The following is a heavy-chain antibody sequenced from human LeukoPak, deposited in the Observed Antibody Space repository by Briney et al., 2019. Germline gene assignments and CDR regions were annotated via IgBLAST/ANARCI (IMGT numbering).Heavy chain of an antibody. D-gene: IGHD2-21*01. CDR2: ISGTGGNT. J-gene: IGHJ5*02. Sequence: PGGSLRLSCAASGFTFSNYAMAWVRQAPGKGLEWVSSISGTGGNTYYADTVEGRFTISRDNSKNTLYLQMNGLRVEDTALYYXXXDFRYCGGCYGWFGPWGQGTLVTVSS. V-gene: IGHV3-23*01. CDR1: GFTFSNYA. CDR3: XXDFRYCGGCYGWFGP.